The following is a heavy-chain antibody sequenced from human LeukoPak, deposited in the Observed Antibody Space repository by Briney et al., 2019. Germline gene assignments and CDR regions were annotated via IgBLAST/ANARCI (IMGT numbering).Heavy chain of an antibody. J-gene: IGHJ6*03. CDR1: GYTFTSYD. CDR3: ARAPHYYDSSGYYSYYYYYYMDV. CDR2: MNPNSGNT. V-gene: IGHV1-8*01. Sequence: ASVKVSCKASGYTFTSYDINWVRQATGQGLEWMGWMNPNSGNTGYAQKFQGSVTMTRNTSISTAYMELSSLRSEDTAVYYCARAPHYYDSSGYYSYYYYYYMDVWGKGTTVTVSS. D-gene: IGHD3-22*01.